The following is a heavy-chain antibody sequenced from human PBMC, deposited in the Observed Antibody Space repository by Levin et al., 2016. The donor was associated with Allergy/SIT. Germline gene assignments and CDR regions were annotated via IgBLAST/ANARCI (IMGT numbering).Heavy chain of an antibody. D-gene: IGHD2-15*01. Sequence: VRQAPGKGLEWVSGINWNGGSTGYADSVKGRFTISRDNAKNSLYLQMNSLRAEDTALYYCARDIVVVVAATPLIRYYGMDVWGQGTTVTVSS. J-gene: IGHJ6*02. V-gene: IGHV3-20*03. CDR2: INWNGGST. CDR3: ARDIVVVVAATPLIRYYGMDV.